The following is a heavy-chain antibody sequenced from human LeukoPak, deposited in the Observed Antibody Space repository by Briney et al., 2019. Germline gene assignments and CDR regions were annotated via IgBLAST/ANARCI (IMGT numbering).Heavy chain of an antibody. V-gene: IGHV4-61*02. D-gene: IGHD2-15*01. J-gene: IGHJ5*02. CDR1: GGSISSGSYY. CDR2: IYTSGST. CDR3: ARGLGYCSGGSCPRWFDP. Sequence: SQTLSLTCTVSGGSISSGSYYWSWIRQPAGKGLEWIGRIYTSGSTNYNPSLKSRVTISVDTSKNLFSLKLSSVTAADTAVYYCARGLGYCSGGSCPRWFDPWGQGTLVTVSS.